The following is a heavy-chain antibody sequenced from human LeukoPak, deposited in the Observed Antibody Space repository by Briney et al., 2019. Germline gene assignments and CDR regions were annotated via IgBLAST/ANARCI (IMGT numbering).Heavy chain of an antibody. CDR1: GYTFTSYY. CDR2: INPSGGST. Sequence: GASVKVSCKASGYTFTSYYMHWVRQAPGQGLEWMGIINPSGGSTSYAQKFQGRVTMTRDMSTSTVYMELSSLRSEDTAVYYCASAIGYYDSSGYYSAFDIWGQGTMVTVSS. J-gene: IGHJ3*02. CDR3: ASAIGYYDSSGYYSAFDI. V-gene: IGHV1-46*01. D-gene: IGHD3-22*01.